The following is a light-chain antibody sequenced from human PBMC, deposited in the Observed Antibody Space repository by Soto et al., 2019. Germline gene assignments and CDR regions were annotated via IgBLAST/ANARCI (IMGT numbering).Light chain of an antibody. J-gene: IGKJ1*01. Sequence: DIVMTQSPATLPVSPGERATLSCRASHSVSGNLAWYQQKPGQAPRLLIYGASTRATGIPARFSGSGSGTEFTLTISSLQPDDFATYYCQQYNSYSWTFGQGTKVDI. CDR1: HSVSGN. CDR3: QQYNSYSWT. CDR2: GAS. V-gene: IGKV3D-15*01.